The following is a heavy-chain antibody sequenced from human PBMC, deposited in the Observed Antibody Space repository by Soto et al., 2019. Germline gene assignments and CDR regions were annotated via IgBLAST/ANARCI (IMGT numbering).Heavy chain of an antibody. J-gene: IGHJ4*02. CDR2: INPNSGGT. D-gene: IGHD1-7*01. CDR1: GYTFIGYC. CDR3: AGYNWNYDTYFDY. Sequence: QVQVVQSGAEVKKPGASVKVSCKASGYTFIGYCIHWVRQAPGQGLEWMGRINPNSGGTNYAQKFQGRVTMTRDTSISSAYMELSGLSSDDTAVYYCAGYNWNYDTYFDYWGQGTLVTVSS. V-gene: IGHV1-2*06.